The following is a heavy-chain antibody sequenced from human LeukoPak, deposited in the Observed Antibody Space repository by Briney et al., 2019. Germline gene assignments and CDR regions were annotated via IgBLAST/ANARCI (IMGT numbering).Heavy chain of an antibody. D-gene: IGHD4-23*01. CDR2: ISSSSTI. CDR3: ARDVLYGGNSGPDY. V-gene: IGHV3-48*04. J-gene: IGHJ4*02. CDR1: GFTFSSYS. Sequence: GGSLRLSCAASGFTFSSYSMNWVRQAPGKGLEWVSYISSSSTIYYADSVKGRFTISRDNAKNTLYLQMNSLRAEDTAVYYCARDVLYGGNSGPDYWGQGTLVTVSS.